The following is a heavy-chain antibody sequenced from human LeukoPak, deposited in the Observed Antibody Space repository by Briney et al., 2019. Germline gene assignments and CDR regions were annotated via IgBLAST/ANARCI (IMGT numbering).Heavy chain of an antibody. CDR2: IYYSGST. V-gene: IGHV4-39*01. CDR1: GGSISSSSYY. Sequence: LETLSLTCTVSGGSISSSSYYWGWIRQPPGKGLEWIGIIYYSGSTYYNPSLKSRLPLSVETSKNQFPRKLSSVTATDTAVYYCARRGYCSSTSCYEYWFDPSGEGALVTVSS. J-gene: IGHJ5*02. D-gene: IGHD2-2*01. CDR3: ARRGYCSSTSCYEYWFDP.